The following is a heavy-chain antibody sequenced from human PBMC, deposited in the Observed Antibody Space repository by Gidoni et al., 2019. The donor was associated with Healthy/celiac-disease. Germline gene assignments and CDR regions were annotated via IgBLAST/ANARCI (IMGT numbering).Heavy chain of an antibody. J-gene: IGHJ3*02. Sequence: QLQLQESGPGLVKPSETLSLTSTVTGGSISSSSYYWGWLRQPPGKGLEWIGSIYYSGSTYYNPSLKSRVTISVDTSKNQFSLKLSSVTAADTAVYYCARHPRRGSYSDAFDIWGQGTMVTVSS. D-gene: IGHD1-26*01. V-gene: IGHV4-39*01. CDR2: IYYSGST. CDR3: ARHPRRGSYSDAFDI. CDR1: GGSISSSSYY.